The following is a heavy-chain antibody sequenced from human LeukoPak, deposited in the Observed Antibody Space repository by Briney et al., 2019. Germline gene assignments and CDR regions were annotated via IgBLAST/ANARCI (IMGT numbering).Heavy chain of an antibody. Sequence: SGGSLRLSCAASGFTFSSHGMHWVRQAPGKGLEGVAVISYDGSNKYYADSVKGRFTISRDNSKNTLYLQMNSLRAEDTAVYYCAKDGLGYCTNGVCSAPYYYYYYGMDVWGQGTTVTVSS. CDR3: AKDGLGYCTNGVCSAPYYYYYYGMDV. V-gene: IGHV3-30*18. CDR1: GFTFSSHG. D-gene: IGHD2-8*01. CDR2: ISYDGSNK. J-gene: IGHJ6*02.